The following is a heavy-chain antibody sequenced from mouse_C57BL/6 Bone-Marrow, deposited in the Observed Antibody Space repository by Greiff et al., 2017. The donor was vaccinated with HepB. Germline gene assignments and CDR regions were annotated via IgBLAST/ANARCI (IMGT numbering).Heavy chain of an antibody. J-gene: IGHJ1*03. CDR1: GFTFSDYG. CDR3: ARPHFWGYWYFDV. Sequence: EVKLVESGGGLVQPGGSLKLSCAASGFTFSDYGMALVRQAPRKGPEWVAFISNLAYSIYYADTVTGRFTISRENAKNTLYLEMSSLRSEDTAMYYCARPHFWGYWYFDVWGTGTTVTVSS. D-gene: IGHD4-1*01. V-gene: IGHV5-15*04. CDR2: ISNLAYSI.